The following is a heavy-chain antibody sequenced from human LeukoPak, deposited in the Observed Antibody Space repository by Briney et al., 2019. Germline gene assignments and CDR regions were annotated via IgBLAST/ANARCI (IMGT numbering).Heavy chain of an antibody. J-gene: IGHJ4*02. CDR1: GFTFSRFW. CDR2: ISGDGSST. V-gene: IGHV3-74*01. Sequence: GGSLRLSCAASGFTFSRFWMHWVRQVPGKGLVWVSRISGDGSSTNYADSVKGRFTISRDNSKNTLYLQMNSLRAEDTAVYYCAKDHPLFDYWGQGTLVTVSS. CDR3: AKDHPLFDY.